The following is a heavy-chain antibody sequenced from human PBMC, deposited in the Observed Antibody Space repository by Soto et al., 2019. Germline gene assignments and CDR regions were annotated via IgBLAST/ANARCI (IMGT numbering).Heavy chain of an antibody. J-gene: IGHJ4*02. CDR2: ISYEGSNK. CDR1: GFTFSSYG. CDR3: ATTDY. Sequence: QVQLVESGGGVVQPGRSLRLSCAASGFTFSSYGMHWVRQAPGKGLEWVAVISYEGSNKYYADSVKGRFTISRDNSKNTLYLQMNSLRAEDTAVYYCATTDYWGQGTLVTVSS. V-gene: IGHV3-30*03.